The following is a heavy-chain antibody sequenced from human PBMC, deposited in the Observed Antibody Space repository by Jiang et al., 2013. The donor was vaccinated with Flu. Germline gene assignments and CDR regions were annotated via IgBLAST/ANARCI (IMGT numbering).Heavy chain of an antibody. CDR1: GFTFTSYA. D-gene: IGHD5-18*01. CDR3: AKGGGYNYGYVAY. Sequence: ASGFTFTSYAMSWVRQAPGKGWSGSLLLVLMLVVTDYADSVKGRFTISRDHSKNTLYLQMNSLRADDTAVYYCAKGGGYNYGYVAYWGQGTLVTVSS. CDR2: LVLMLVVT. J-gene: IGHJ4*02. V-gene: IGHV3-23*01.